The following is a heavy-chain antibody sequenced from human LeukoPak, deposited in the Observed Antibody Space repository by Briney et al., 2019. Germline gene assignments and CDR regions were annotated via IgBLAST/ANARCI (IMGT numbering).Heavy chain of an antibody. CDR2: ISSSSSYI. D-gene: IGHD3-3*01. CDR3: ARGHYDFWSGSPPDY. V-gene: IGHV3-21*01. Sequence: PGGSLRLSCAASGFTFSSYSMNWVRQAPGKGLEWVSSISSSSSYIYYADSVKGRFTISRDNAKNSLYLQMNSLRAEDTAVYYCARGHYDFWSGSPPDYWGQGTLVTVSS. CDR1: GFTFSSYS. J-gene: IGHJ4*02.